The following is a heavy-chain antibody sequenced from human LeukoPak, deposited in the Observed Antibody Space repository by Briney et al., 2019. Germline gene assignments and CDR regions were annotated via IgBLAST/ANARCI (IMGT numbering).Heavy chain of an antibody. D-gene: IGHD3-9*01. CDR3: ARDDDIMTGYYYYYYGMDV. V-gene: IGHV3-21*01. J-gene: IGHJ6*04. CDR1: GFTFSSYS. Sequence: GGSLRLSCAASGFTFSSYSMNWVRQAPGKGLEWVASISSNSSYIYYAYSVKGRFTISRDNAKNTLYLKMNSLRAEDTAVYYCARDDDIMTGYYYYYYGMDVWGKGTTVTVSP. CDR2: ISSNSSYI.